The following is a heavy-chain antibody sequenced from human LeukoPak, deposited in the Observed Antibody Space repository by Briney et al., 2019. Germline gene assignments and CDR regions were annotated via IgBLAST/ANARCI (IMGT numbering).Heavy chain of an antibody. V-gene: IGHV3-30*02. D-gene: IGHD6-13*01. CDR3: AKDSSRPRMAAGLHGWDY. J-gene: IGHJ4*02. CDR1: GFTFSNYG. CDR2: IRKDGSSK. Sequence: GGSLRLSCGAPGFTFSNYGMHWVRQAPGKGLEWVAFIRKDGSSKYYVDSVKGRFTISRDDSKKTVYLQMSSLRPEDTAVYYCAKDSSRPRMAAGLHGWDYWGQGALVTVSS.